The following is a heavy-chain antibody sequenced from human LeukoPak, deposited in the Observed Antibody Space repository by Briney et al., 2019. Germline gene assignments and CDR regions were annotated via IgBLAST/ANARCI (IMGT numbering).Heavy chain of an antibody. Sequence: GGSLRLSCAASGFTFSSYGMHWVRQAPGKGLEWVAFIRYDGSNKYYADSVKGRFTISRDNSKNTLYLQMNSLRAEDTAVYYCAKPASVYGDYSLGFDYWGQGTLVTVSS. CDR1: GFTFSSYG. CDR2: IRYDGSNK. D-gene: IGHD4-17*01. J-gene: IGHJ4*02. V-gene: IGHV3-30*02. CDR3: AKPASVYGDYSLGFDY.